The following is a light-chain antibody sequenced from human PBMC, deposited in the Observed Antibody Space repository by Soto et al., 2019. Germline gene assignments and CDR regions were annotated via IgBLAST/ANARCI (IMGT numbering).Light chain of an antibody. CDR1: SSNIGNNY. CDR3: TTWDDSLSAVV. J-gene: IGLJ2*01. CDR2: RND. Sequence: QSVLTQPPSASGTPGQRVTISCSGSSSNIGNNYVHWYQQLPGTAPKLLIYRNDQRPSGVPDRFSGSKSGTSASLAISGPRSEDETDYYCTTWDDSLSAVVFGGGTKLTVL. V-gene: IGLV1-47*01.